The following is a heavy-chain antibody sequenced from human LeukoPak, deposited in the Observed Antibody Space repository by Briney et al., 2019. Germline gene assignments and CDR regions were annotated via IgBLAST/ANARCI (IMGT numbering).Heavy chain of an antibody. J-gene: IGHJ4*02. CDR2: IRYDESDK. CDR3: VEGDAVRF. CDR1: GFIFSTYG. D-gene: IGHD3-16*01. V-gene: IGHV3-30*02. Sequence: GGSLRLSCAASGFIFSTYGMHWVRQAPGKGLEWVAFIRYDESDKYYADSVKGRFTISRDNSKNTLYLQMNSLRAEDTAVYYCVEGDAVRFWGQGTLVTVSS.